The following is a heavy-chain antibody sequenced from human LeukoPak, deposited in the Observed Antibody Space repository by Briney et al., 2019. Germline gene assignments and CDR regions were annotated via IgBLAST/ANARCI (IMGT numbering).Heavy chain of an antibody. V-gene: IGHV3-33*01. Sequence: GGSLRLSCAASGFTFSSYGMHWVRQAPGKGLEWVAVIWYDGSNKYYADSVKGRFTISRDNSKNTLYLQMNSLRAEDTAVYYCAREYSRGPTRSLFDYWGQGTLVTVSS. D-gene: IGHD6-19*01. CDR3: AREYSRGPTRSLFDY. CDR1: GFTFSSYG. J-gene: IGHJ4*02. CDR2: IWYDGSNK.